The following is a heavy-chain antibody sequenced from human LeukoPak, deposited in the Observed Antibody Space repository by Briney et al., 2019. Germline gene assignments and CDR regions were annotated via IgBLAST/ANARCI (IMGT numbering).Heavy chain of an antibody. CDR2: IKNDGSEK. J-gene: IGHJ4*02. V-gene: IGHV3-7*01. Sequence: PGGSLRLSCAASGFTFSSYWVRWVRQPPGKGLEWVANIKNDGSEKDYVDSVKGRFTISRDNAKNSLYLQMNSLRAEDTAVYYCARGLRWCDYWGQGTLVTVSS. CDR3: ARGLRWCDY. D-gene: IGHD4-23*01. CDR1: GFTFSSYW.